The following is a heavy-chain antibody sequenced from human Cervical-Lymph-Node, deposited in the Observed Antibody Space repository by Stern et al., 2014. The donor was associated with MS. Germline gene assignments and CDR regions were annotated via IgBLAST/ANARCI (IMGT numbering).Heavy chain of an antibody. CDR3: AREITVTTSHWFDP. CDR2: INDSGKT. J-gene: IGHJ5*02. D-gene: IGHD4-17*01. V-gene: IGHV4-39*02. CDR1: GGSLSTTNFL. Sequence: QLQLQESGPGLVKPSETLSLTCTVSGGSLSTTNFLGWIRQPPGKGLEWIGSINDSGKTYYNPSLKSRVTISVDTSKSQFSLKVPSVTAADTAVYYCAREITVTTSHWFDPWGQGTLVTVSS.